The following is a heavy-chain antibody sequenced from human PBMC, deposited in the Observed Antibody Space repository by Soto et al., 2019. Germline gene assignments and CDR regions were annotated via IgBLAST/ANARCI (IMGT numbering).Heavy chain of an antibody. J-gene: IGHJ6*02. CDR1: GDTVSSNSAA. D-gene: IGHD3-10*01. CDR2: TYYRSTWSN. V-gene: IGHV6-1*01. CDR3: AGVSWFRGMDV. Sequence: PSQTLSLTCAISGDTVSSNSAAWNWISQSPSRGLEWLGRTYYRSTWSNDYAVSVKSRITINPDTSKNHFSLHLYSVTPEDTAVYYCAGVSWFRGMDVWGQETPVTVSS.